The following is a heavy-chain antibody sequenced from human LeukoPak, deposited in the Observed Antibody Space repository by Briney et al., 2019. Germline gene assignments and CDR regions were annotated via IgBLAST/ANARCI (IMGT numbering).Heavy chain of an antibody. CDR3: ARPPIVVVPSRDYYMDV. CDR2: IYYSGST. V-gene: IGHV4-31*03. D-gene: IGHD2-2*01. Sequence: SETLSLTCTVSGGSISSGGYYWSWIRQHPGKGLEWIGYIYYSGSTYYNTSLKSRVTISVDTSKNQFSLKLSSVTAADTAVYYCARPPIVVVPSRDYYMDVWGKGTTVTVSS. CDR1: GGSISSGGYY. J-gene: IGHJ6*03.